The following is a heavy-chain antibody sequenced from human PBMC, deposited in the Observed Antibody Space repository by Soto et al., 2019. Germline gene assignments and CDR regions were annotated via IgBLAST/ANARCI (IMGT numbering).Heavy chain of an antibody. CDR2: ISGSGDST. D-gene: IGHD2-8*01. J-gene: IGHJ5*02. CDR1: GFTFSSYA. V-gene: IGHV3-23*01. CDR3: ANTPIIGAIGYCTSTRCLGRFDP. Sequence: EGSLRLSCAASGFTFSSYAMSWVRQAPGKGLEWVSTISGSGDSTYYAASVKGRFTISRDNSNKTLYLQMNSLTHEETDVYYCANTPIIGAIGYCTSTRCLGRFDPWGNGKXVTVSS.